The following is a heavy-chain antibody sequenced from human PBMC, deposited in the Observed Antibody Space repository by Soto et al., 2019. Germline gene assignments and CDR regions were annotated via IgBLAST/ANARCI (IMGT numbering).Heavy chain of an antibody. CDR3: ARDLRAGGDY. J-gene: IGHJ4*02. V-gene: IGHV4-59*01. CDR1: GGSISSYY. Sequence: PSETLSLACTVSGGSISSYYWSWIRQPPGKGLEWIGYIYYSGSTNYNPSLKSRVTISVDTSKNQFSLKLSSVTAADTAVYYCARDLRAGGDYWGQGPLVTVSS. D-gene: IGHD3-16*01. CDR2: IYYSGST.